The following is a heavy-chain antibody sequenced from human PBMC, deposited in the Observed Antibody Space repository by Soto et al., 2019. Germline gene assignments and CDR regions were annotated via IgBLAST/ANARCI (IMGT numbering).Heavy chain of an antibody. J-gene: IGHJ4*02. CDR1: GFTISGHG. CDR2: ISYDGSDK. V-gene: IGHV3-30*03. D-gene: IGHD3-10*01. Sequence: QVQLVESGGGVVQPGRSLRLSCAASGFTISGHGMHWVRQAPGKGLGWLAVISYDGSDKFYGDSVKGRFTISRDNSKNTLFLQVNSPREEDTAGYYCASWGVIASPADDGSLAPYDYWGQGTLVTVSS. CDR3: ASWGVIASPADDGSLAPYDY.